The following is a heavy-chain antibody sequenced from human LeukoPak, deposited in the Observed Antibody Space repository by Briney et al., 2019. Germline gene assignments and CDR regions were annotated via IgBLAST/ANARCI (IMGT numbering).Heavy chain of an antibody. CDR3: ARTDSSGYLTDY. J-gene: IGHJ4*02. CDR2: IIPIFSTA. V-gene: IGHV1-69*05. Sequence: ASAKVSCKHSVGTSCSYALSWVPEEPGQRLWWMGGIIPIFSTANYEQKFQGRVTITTDESTSTAYMELSSLRSEDTAVYCCARTDSSGYLTDYWGQGTLVTVSS. CDR1: VGTSCSYA. D-gene: IGHD3-22*01.